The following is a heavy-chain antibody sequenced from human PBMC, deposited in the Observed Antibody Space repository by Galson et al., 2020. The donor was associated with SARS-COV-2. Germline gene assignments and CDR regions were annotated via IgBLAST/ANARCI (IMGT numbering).Heavy chain of an antibody. Sequence: GESLKISCAASGFSFTSYWMTWVRQAPGKGLEWVASLNEGGGAKYYVDSVQGRFTISRDNAKKSLYLQMNSVRAEDTAVYFCASPRSGYWGQGSLVIVSS. J-gene: IGHJ4*02. CDR3: ASPRSGY. D-gene: IGHD3-10*01. V-gene: IGHV3-7*01. CDR2: LNEGGGAK. CDR1: GFSFTSYW.